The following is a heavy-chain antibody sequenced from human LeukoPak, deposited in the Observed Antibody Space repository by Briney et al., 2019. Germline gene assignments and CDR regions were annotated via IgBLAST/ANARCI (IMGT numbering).Heavy chain of an antibody. CDR2: INPNSGGT. V-gene: IGHV1-2*02. Sequence: EASVKVSCKASGYTFTGYYMHWVRQAPGQGLEWMGWINPNSGGTNYARKFQGRVTMTRDTSISTAYMELSRLRSDDTAVYYCARAIAARHAGLDYWGQGTLVTVSS. CDR1: GYTFTGYY. D-gene: IGHD6-6*01. CDR3: ARAIAARHAGLDY. J-gene: IGHJ4*02.